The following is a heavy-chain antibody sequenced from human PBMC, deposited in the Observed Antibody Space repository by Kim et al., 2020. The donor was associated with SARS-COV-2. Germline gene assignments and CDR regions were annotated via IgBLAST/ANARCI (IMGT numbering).Heavy chain of an antibody. V-gene: IGHV3-74*01. CDR3: SRGNYYGKDV. CDR1: AFTVSTYW. Sequence: GGSLRLSCAASAFTVSTYWMNWVRQAPGKGLVWVSGHNNDGRRIGYGGSGEGRCTIFREHAKNTTFLQMKRLRAEDNAMVYCSRGNYYGKDVWGQGTT. J-gene: IGHJ6*02. CDR2: HNNDGRRI.